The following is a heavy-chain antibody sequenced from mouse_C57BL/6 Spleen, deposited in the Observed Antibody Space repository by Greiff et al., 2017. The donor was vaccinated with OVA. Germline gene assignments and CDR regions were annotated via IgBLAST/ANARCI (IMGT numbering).Heavy chain of an antibody. Sequence: QVQLKQPGAELVMPGASVKLSCKASGYTFTSYWMHWVKQRPGQGLEWIGEIDPSDSYNNYNQKFKGKSTLTVDKSSSTAYMQLSSLTSEDSAVYYCAIDYGWYFDVWGTGTTVTVSS. CDR3: AIDYGWYFDV. D-gene: IGHD2-4*01. J-gene: IGHJ1*03. V-gene: IGHV1-69*01. CDR1: GYTFTSYW. CDR2: IDPSDSYN.